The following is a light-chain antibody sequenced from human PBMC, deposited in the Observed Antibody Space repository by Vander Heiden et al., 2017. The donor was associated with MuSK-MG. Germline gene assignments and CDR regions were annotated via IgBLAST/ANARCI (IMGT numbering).Light chain of an antibody. Sequence: DIQMTQSPSSLSASVGDRVTITCRASQSISSYLNWYQQKPGKAPKLLIYCASSLQSEFPSRFSGSGSGTDFTLTISSLQREHVATYYCQKSNRTPYTFGQGTKLEIK. J-gene: IGKJ2*01. CDR3: QKSNRTPYT. V-gene: IGKV1-39*01. CDR2: CAS. CDR1: QSISSY.